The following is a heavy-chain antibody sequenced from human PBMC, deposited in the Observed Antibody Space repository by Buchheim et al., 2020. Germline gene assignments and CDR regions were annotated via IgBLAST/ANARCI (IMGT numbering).Heavy chain of an antibody. V-gene: IGHV3-23*01. D-gene: IGHD6-13*01. J-gene: IGHJ4*02. CDR1: GFTFSTYA. CDR3: AKDRETHRYSTSSFFDS. CDR2: ISPSSAST. Sequence: EVQLLEYGGGLVQPGGSLRLSCAASGFTFSTYAMSWVRQAPGKGLEWVSTISPSSASTYYADSVKGRFTISRDTSKNTLFVQMNSLRAEDTAVYYCAKDRETHRYSTSSFFDSWGQGSL.